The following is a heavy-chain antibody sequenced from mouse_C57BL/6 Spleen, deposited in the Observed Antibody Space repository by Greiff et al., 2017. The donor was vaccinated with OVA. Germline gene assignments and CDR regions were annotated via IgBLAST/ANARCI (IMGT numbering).Heavy chain of an antibody. V-gene: IGHV5-16*01. CDR1: GFTFSDYY. CDR3: ARAGLRRGDWYFDV. CDR2: INYDGSST. Sequence: EVQRVESEGGLVQPGSSMKLSCTASGFTFSDYYMALVRQVPEKGLEWVANINYDGSSTYYLDSLKSRFIISRDNDKNILYLQMSSLKSEDTATYYCARAGLRRGDWYFDVWGTGTTVTVSS. D-gene: IGHD2-2*01. J-gene: IGHJ1*03.